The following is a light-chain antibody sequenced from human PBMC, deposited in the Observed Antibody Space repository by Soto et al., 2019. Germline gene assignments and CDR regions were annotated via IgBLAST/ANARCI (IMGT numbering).Light chain of an antibody. V-gene: IGLV1-51*01. J-gene: IGLJ2*01. CDR2: DNN. Sequence: QSVLTQPPSVPAAPGQTVTISCSGTNSNIGNNYVSWYQQLPGTAPKLLIYDNNKRPSGIPDRFSGSKSGTSATLGITGLQTGDEAHYYCGTWDYSLSAVVFGGGTKLTFL. CDR3: GTWDYSLSAVV. CDR1: NSNIGNNY.